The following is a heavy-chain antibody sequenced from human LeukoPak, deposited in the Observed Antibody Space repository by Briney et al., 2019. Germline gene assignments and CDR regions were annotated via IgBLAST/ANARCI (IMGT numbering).Heavy chain of an antibody. V-gene: IGHV1-46*01. D-gene: IGHD6-6*01. J-gene: IGHJ4*02. CDR2: INPSGGST. CDR1: GYTFTGYY. CDR3: ARTAGRTFDY. Sequence: ASVKVSYKASGYTFTGYYMHWVRQAPGQGLEWMGIINPSGGSTSYAQKFQGRVTTTRDTSTSTVYMELSSLRSEDTAVYYCARTAGRTFDYWGQGTLVTVSS.